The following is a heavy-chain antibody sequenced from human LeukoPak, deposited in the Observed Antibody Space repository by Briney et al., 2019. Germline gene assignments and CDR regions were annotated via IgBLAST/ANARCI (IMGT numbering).Heavy chain of an antibody. D-gene: IGHD1-26*01. V-gene: IGHV3-21*01. J-gene: IGHJ5*02. CDR2: ISSSSSYI. CDR1: GFTFSSYS. CDR3: ARGTISVGATIEKYNWFDP. Sequence: GGSLRLSCAASGFTFSSYSMNWVRQAPGKGLEWVSSISSSSSYIYYADSVKGRFTISRDNAKNSLYLQMNSLRAEDTAVYYCARGTISVGATIEKYNWFDPWGQGTLVSVSS.